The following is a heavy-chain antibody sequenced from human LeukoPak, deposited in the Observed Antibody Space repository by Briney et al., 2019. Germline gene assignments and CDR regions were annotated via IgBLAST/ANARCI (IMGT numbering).Heavy chain of an antibody. V-gene: IGHV1-18*01. J-gene: IGHJ5*02. CDR3: AREGVSSSSDWFDP. CDR2: ISAYNGNT. D-gene: IGHD6-6*01. Sequence: GASVKVSCKASGYTFTSYGISWVRQAPGQGLEWMGWISAYNGNTDYAQKLQGRVTMTTGTSTSTAYMELRSLRSDDTAVYYCAREGVSSSSDWFDPWGQGTLVTVSS. CDR1: GYTFTSYG.